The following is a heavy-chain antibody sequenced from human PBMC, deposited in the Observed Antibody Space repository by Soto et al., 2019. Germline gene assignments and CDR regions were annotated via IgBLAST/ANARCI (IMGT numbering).Heavy chain of an antibody. CDR2: IYYSGST. CDR3: ARGRTTVTKSHWFDP. J-gene: IGHJ5*02. V-gene: IGHV4-31*03. CDR1: GGSISSGGYY. Sequence: SETLSLTCTVSGGSISSGGYYWSWIRQHPGKGLEWIGYIYYSGSTYYNPSLKSRVTISVDTSKNQFSLKLSSVTAADTAVYYCARGRTTVTKSHWFDPWGQGTLVTVPQ. D-gene: IGHD4-17*01.